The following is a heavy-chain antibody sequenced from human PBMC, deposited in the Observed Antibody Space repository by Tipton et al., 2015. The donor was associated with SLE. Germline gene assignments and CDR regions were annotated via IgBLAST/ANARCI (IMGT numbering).Heavy chain of an antibody. CDR1: GFTFSNSW. Sequence: GSLRLSCAASGFTFSNSWMQWVRQAPGRGLVWVSRIDPDGRITDYADSVKGRFTISRDNSKNTLYLQMDSLRAEDTAVYYCAKGLVFSQWLVPFDHWGQGTLVSVSS. J-gene: IGHJ4*02. D-gene: IGHD6-19*01. CDR2: IDPDGRIT. V-gene: IGHV3-74*01. CDR3: AKGLVFSQWLVPFDH.